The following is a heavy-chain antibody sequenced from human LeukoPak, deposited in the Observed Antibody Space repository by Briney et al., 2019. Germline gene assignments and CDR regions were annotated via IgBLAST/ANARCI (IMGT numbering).Heavy chain of an antibody. CDR3: ARVNSGTSSRLYSYYYFMDV. V-gene: IGHV3-21*01. CDR1: GFTFSTYS. CDR2: ISSGSSYI. Sequence: PGGSLRLSCAASGFTFSTYSMNWVRQAPGKGLEWVSSISSGSSYIYYADSVKGRFTISRDNAKKSLYLQMNSLRAEDTAVYYCARVNSGTSSRLYSYYYFMDVWGKRTAVTVSS. J-gene: IGHJ6*03. D-gene: IGHD1-1*01.